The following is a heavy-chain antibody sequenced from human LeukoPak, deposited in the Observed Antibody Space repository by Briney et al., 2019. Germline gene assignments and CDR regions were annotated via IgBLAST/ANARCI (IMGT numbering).Heavy chain of an antibody. D-gene: IGHD3-10*01. V-gene: IGHV1-46*01. Sequence: ASVKVSCKASGYTFTTYCIHWVRQAPGQGLEWMGMINPSSDSTSYAQKFQGRVTMTRDTSTTTVYMELSSLISDDTAVYFCARGRSQLWFFNYWGQGTLVTVSS. CDR3: ARGRSQLWFFNY. J-gene: IGHJ4*02. CDR2: INPSSDST. CDR1: GYTFTTYC.